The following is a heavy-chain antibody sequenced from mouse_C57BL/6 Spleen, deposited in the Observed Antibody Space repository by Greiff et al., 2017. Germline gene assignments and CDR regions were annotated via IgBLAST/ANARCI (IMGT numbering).Heavy chain of an antibody. J-gene: IGHJ1*03. CDR3: ARGGDYDDDCDV. Sequence: VKLVASGGGLVKPGGSLKLSCAASGFTFSSYTMSWVRQTPEKRLEWVATLSGGGGNTYYPDSVKGRFTISSDNAKNTLYLQMSSLRSEDTALYYCARGGDYDDDCDVWGTVTTVTVSS. CDR1: GFTFSSYT. D-gene: IGHD2-4*01. V-gene: IGHV5-9*01. CDR2: LSGGGGNT.